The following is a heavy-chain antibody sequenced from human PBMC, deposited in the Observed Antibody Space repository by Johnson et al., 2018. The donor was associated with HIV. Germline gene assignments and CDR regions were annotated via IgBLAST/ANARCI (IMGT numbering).Heavy chain of an antibody. Sequence: QVQLVESGGGLVKPGGSLRLSCAGSGFSFSNAWMTWVRQAPGKGLEWVAFTRYDGSNKHYVDSVKGLFTISRDNSKNTLYLQMNSLLPEDTAVYYCANRKDILTGYEAFDIWGQGTMVTVSS. CDR1: GFSFSNAW. V-gene: IGHV3-30*02. D-gene: IGHD3-9*01. J-gene: IGHJ3*02. CDR3: ANRKDILTGYEAFDI. CDR2: TRYDGSNK.